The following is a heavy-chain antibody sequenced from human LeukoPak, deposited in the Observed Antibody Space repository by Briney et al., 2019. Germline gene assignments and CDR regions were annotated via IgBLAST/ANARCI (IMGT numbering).Heavy chain of an antibody. CDR1: GYTFTGYY. D-gene: IGHD3-22*01. J-gene: IGHJ4*02. Sequence: ASVKVSCKASGYTFTGYYMHWVRQAPGQGLEWMGWINPNSGGTNYAQKFQGRVTMTRDTSISTAYTGLSRLRSDDTAVYYCARSRGYYYDSSGYSDYWGQGTLVTVSS. V-gene: IGHV1-2*02. CDR3: ARSRGYYYDSSGYSDY. CDR2: INPNSGGT.